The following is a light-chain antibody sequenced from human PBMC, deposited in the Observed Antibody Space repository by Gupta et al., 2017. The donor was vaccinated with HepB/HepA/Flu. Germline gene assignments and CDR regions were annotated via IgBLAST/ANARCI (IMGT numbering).Light chain of an antibody. CDR3: QQRSNWLIT. J-gene: IGKJ4*01. Sequence: EIVLTQSPATLSLSPGERATLSCRASQSVSSYLAWYQQKPGQAPRLLIYDASNRATGIPAMFSGSGSGTDFTLTISSLEPEDFAVYYCQQRSNWLITFGRGTKVDIK. CDR1: QSVSSY. CDR2: DAS. V-gene: IGKV3-11*01.